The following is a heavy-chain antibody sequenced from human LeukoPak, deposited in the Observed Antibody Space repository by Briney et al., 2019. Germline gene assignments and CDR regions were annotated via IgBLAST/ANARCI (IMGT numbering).Heavy chain of an antibody. V-gene: IGHV3-30*04. J-gene: IGHJ6*03. Sequence: GGSLRLSCAASGFTFSSYAMHWVRQAPGKGLEWVAVISYDGSNKYYADSVKGRFTISRDNSKNTLYLQMNSLRAEDTAVYYCAREPYGSYYYYMDVWGKGTTVTVS. D-gene: IGHD3-10*01. CDR1: GFTFSSYA. CDR3: AREPYGSYYYYMDV. CDR2: ISYDGSNK.